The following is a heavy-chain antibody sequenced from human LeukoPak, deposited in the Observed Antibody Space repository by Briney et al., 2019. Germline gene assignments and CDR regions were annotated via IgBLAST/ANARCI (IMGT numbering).Heavy chain of an antibody. CDR3: ARRSGWIDY. CDR1: GYKFTTDY. J-gene: IGHJ4*02. V-gene: IGHV5-51*01. D-gene: IGHD6-19*01. Sequence: GESLKISCKGSGYKFTTDYIAWVRQMPGKGLEWMGIIYPGDSDTRYSLSFQGQVTISADRSISTAYLQWSSLKASDTAMYYCARRSGWIDYWGQGTLVTVSS. CDR2: IYPGDSDT.